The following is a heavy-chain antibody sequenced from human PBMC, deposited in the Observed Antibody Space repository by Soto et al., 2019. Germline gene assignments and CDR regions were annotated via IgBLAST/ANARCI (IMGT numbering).Heavy chain of an antibody. D-gene: IGHD4-17*01. CDR2: ISAYNGNT. J-gene: IGHJ4*02. CDR3: ARDLHGDPYY. CDR1: AYTFTSYG. Sequence: ASVNVSCTASAYTFTSYGISWVRQAPGQGLEWMGWISAYNGNTNYAQKLQGRVTMTTDTSTSTAYMELRSLRSDDTAVYYCARDLHGDPYYWGQGTLVTVSS. V-gene: IGHV1-18*01.